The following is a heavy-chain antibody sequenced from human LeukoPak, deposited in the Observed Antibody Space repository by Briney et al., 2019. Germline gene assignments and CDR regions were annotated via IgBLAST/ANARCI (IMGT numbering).Heavy chain of an antibody. CDR1: GGSFSGYY. D-gene: IGHD3-9*01. CDR2: INHSGST. J-gene: IGHJ5*02. Sequence: PETLSLTCAVYGGSFSGYYWSWIRQPPGKGLVWIGEINHSGSTNYNPSLKSRVTISVDTSKNQFSLKLSSVTAADTAVYYCAREVHDILTGYYLDGEHSFDPWGQGTLVTVSS. V-gene: IGHV4-34*01. CDR3: AREVHDILTGYYLDGEHSFDP.